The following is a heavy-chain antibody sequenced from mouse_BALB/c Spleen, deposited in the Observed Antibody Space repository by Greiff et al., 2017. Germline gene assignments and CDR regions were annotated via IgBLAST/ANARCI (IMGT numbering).Heavy chain of an antibody. CDR2: ISSGGST. D-gene: IGHD2-4*01. V-gene: IGHV5-6-5*01. Sequence: DVQLVESGGGLVKPGGSLKLSCAASGFTFSSYAMSWVRQTPEKRLEWVASISSGGSTYYPDSVKGRFTISRDNARNILYLQMSSLRSEDTAMYYCAREIYYDYSRYFDVWGAGTTVTVSS. CDR1: GFTFSSYA. J-gene: IGHJ1*01. CDR3: AREIYYDYSRYFDV.